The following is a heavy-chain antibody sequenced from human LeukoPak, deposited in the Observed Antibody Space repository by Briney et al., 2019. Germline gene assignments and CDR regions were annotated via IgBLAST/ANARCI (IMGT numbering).Heavy chain of an antibody. D-gene: IGHD5-12*01. V-gene: IGHV4-59*01. J-gene: IGHJ4*02. CDR1: GGSIGSYH. CDR3: VASYGGYVLDY. CDR2: VFNNGGT. Sequence: SETLSLTCSVSGGSIGSYHWNWIRQPSGRGLEWIGIVFNNGGTKHNPSLKSRVAISVDTSKNQFALKLSSVTAADTAVYYCVASYGGYVLDYWGQGALVIVSS.